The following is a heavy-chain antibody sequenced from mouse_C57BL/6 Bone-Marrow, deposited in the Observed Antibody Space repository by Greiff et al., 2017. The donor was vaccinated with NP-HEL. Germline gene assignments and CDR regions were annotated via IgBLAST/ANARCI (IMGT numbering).Heavy chain of an antibody. V-gene: IGHV2-2*01. D-gene: IGHD3-2*02. J-gene: IGHJ3*01. CDR1: GFSLTSYG. CDR3: ASHSSGPFAY. CDR2: IWSGGST. Sequence: VMLVESGPGLVQPSQSLSITCTVSGFSLTSYGVHWVRQSPGKGLEWLGVIWSGGSTDYNAAFISRLSISKDNSKSQVFFKMNSLQADDTAIYYCASHSSGPFAYWGQGTLVTVSA.